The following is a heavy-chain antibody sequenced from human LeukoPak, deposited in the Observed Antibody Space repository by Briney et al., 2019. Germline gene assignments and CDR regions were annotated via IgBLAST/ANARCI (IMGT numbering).Heavy chain of an antibody. Sequence: SETLSLTCAVYGYSISSGYYWGWIRQPPGQGLEWIGSIYHSGSTYYNPSLKSRVTISVDTSKNQFSLKLSSVTAADTAVYYCARHLDTAMVPFDYWGQGTLVTVSS. D-gene: IGHD5-18*01. CDR1: GYSISSGYY. CDR2: IYHSGST. CDR3: ARHLDTAMVPFDY. J-gene: IGHJ4*02. V-gene: IGHV4-38-2*01.